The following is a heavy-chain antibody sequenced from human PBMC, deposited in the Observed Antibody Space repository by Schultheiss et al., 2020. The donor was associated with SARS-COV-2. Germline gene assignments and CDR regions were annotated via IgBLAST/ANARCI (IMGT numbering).Heavy chain of an antibody. CDR1: GFTFSDYY. Sequence: SCAASGFTFSDYYMTWIRQAPGKGLEWVSYITSSGTTIYYADSVKGRFTISRDNSKNTLYLQMNSLRAEDTAVYYCAKSGPFLEWLFRPGWFDPWGQWALVTGSS. D-gene: IGHD3-3*02. CDR3: AKSGPFLEWLFRPGWFDP. J-gene: IGHJ5*02. V-gene: IGHV3-11*04. CDR2: ITSSGTTI.